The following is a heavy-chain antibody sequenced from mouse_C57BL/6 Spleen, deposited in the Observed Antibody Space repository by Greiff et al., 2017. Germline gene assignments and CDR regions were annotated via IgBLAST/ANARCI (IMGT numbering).Heavy chain of an antibody. J-gene: IGHJ4*01. V-gene: IGHV2-3*01. CDR2: IWGDGST. CDR1: GFSLTSYG. Sequence: QVQLQQPGPGLVAPSPSLSITCTVSGFSLTSYGVSWVRQPPGKGLEWLGGIWGDGSTNYHSALISRLSISKDNSKRQVFLKLNSLQTDDAATYYCARLEDCDVDAMDYWGQGTSVTVSS. CDR3: ARLEDCDVDAMDY.